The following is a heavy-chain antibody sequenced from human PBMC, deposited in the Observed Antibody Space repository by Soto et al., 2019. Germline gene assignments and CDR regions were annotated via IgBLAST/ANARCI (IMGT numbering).Heavy chain of an antibody. CDR2: IRSKAYGGTT. CDR1: GFTFNDYT. D-gene: IGHD2-21*02. CDR3: AKPSTRYCGGDCSWDY. Sequence: PGGSLRLSCTASGFTFNDYTLSRVRQAPGKGLEWVGFIRSKAYGGTTEYAASVKGRFTISRDDSKSIAYLQMNSLRVEDTAVYYCAKPSTRYCGGDCSWDYWVQGTLVTVSS. V-gene: IGHV3-49*04. J-gene: IGHJ4*02.